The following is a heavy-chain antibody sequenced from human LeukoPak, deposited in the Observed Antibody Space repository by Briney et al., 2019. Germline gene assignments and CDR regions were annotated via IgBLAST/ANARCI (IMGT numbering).Heavy chain of an antibody. CDR3: ARGSSRYCSSTSCNRYNWFNP. Sequence: KPGGSLRLSCAASGFTVSSNYMSWVRQAPGKGLEWIGEINHSGSTNYNPSLKSRVTISVDTSKNQFSLKLSSVTAADTAVYYCARGSSRYCSSTSCNRYNWFNPWGQGTLVTVSS. J-gene: IGHJ5*02. CDR2: INHSGST. D-gene: IGHD2-2*02. CDR1: GFTVSSNY. V-gene: IGHV4-34*01.